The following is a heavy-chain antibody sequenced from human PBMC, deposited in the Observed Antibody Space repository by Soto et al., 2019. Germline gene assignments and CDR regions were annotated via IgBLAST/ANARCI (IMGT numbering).Heavy chain of an antibody. D-gene: IGHD3-22*01. CDR2: IYHGGNT. V-gene: IGHV4-4*02. Sequence: QVHLQESGPGLVQSSGTLSLTCGVSGAPISTGNWWTWVRQPPGKGLEWIGEIYHGGNTNYRPSPTSRVTISVDKAKNQFSLRLSSVTAADTAVYYCARHSSYYYDSSAYYDSWGQGALVTVSS. J-gene: IGHJ5*01. CDR1: GAPISTGNW. CDR3: ARHSSYYYDSSAYYDS.